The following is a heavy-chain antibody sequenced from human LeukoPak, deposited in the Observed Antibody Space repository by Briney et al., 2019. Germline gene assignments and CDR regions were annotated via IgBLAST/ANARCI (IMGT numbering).Heavy chain of an antibody. CDR2: ISYDGSNK. Sequence: PGRSLRLSCAASGFTFSSYGMHWVRQAPGKGLEWVAVISYDGSNKYYADSVKGRFIISRDNSKNTLYLQMNSLRVEDTAVYYCARDDYGFDPWGQGTLVTVSS. CDR3: ARDDYGFDP. D-gene: IGHD4-17*01. V-gene: IGHV3-30*03. CDR1: GFTFSSYG. J-gene: IGHJ5*02.